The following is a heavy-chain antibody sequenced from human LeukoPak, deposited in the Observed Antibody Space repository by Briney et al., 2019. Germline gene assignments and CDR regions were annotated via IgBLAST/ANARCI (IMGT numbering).Heavy chain of an antibody. Sequence: GFLRLSCAASGFTFDDYTMHWVRQAPGKGLEWVSLITWDGGSTYYADSVKGRFTVSRDNSKNSLYLQMNSLRTEDTALYYCAKVSGRRGYSYMDVWGKGTTVTVSS. V-gene: IGHV3-43*01. CDR2: ITWDGGST. D-gene: IGHD3-3*01. CDR1: GFTFDDYT. J-gene: IGHJ6*03. CDR3: AKVSGRRGYSYMDV.